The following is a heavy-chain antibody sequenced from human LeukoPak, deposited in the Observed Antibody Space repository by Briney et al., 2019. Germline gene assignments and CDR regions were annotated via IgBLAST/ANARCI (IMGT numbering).Heavy chain of an antibody. CDR1: GFTFSNYA. Sequence: GGSLRLSCAASGFTFSNYAMSWVRQAPGKGLEWVSVISDRGGSTYHADSVKGRFTISRDNSKNTLYLQMNSLRAEDTAVYYCAKDTYYYGSGSYSDYWGQGTLVGVSS. J-gene: IGHJ4*02. D-gene: IGHD3-10*01. CDR3: AKDTYYYGSGSYSDY. CDR2: ISDRGGST. V-gene: IGHV3-23*01.